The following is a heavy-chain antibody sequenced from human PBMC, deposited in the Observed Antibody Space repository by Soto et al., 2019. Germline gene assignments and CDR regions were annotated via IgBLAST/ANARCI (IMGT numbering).Heavy chain of an antibody. CDR2: IYWNDDK. CDR1: GFSLNTSGVG. Sequence: SGPTLVNPTQTLTLTCTFSGFSLNTSGVGVAWIRQPPGKALEWLALIYWNDDKRYSPSLKTRLTITKDTSKNKVVLTMTNMAPVDTATYYCTYLDPFLYFYGLDVWGQGTTVTVSS. D-gene: IGHD1-1*01. V-gene: IGHV2-5*01. CDR3: TYLDPFLYFYGLDV. J-gene: IGHJ6*02.